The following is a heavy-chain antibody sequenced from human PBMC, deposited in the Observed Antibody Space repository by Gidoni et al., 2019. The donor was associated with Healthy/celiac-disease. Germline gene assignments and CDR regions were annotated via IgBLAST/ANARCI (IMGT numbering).Heavy chain of an antibody. Sequence: EVQLVESGGGLVKPGGSLRLSCAASGFTFSSYSMNWVRQAPGKGLEWVSSISSSSSYIYYADSVKGRFTISRDNAKNSLYLQMNSLRAEDTAVYYCARTQLPNYYYYYGMDVWGQGTTVTVSS. CDR2: ISSSSSYI. D-gene: IGHD3-10*01. CDR3: ARTQLPNYYYYYGMDV. CDR1: GFTFSSYS. J-gene: IGHJ6*02. V-gene: IGHV3-21*01.